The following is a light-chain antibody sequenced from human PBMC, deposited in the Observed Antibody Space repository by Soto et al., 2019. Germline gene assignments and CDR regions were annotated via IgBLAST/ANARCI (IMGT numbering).Light chain of an antibody. J-gene: IGLJ2*01. Sequence: QPVLTQPPSASGTPGQRVTISCSGSSSNIGTYYVYWYQQLPGTAPKLLIYRNNQRPSGVPDRFSGSTSGTSASLAISGLRSEDEADYYCAAWDDSLSGRVFGGGTKLTVL. V-gene: IGLV1-47*01. CDR1: SSNIGTYY. CDR2: RNN. CDR3: AAWDDSLSGRV.